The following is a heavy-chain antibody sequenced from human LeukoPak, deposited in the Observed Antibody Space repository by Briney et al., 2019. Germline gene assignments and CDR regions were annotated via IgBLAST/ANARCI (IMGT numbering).Heavy chain of an antibody. J-gene: IGHJ4*02. CDR3: ARGPDYGDRLDFFDY. V-gene: IGHV3-7*01. CDR1: GFTFSRHW. Sequence: GGSLRLSCAASGFTFSRHWMGWVRQAPGKGPEWVASIKQDGSQYYVDSVKGRFIISRDNAKNSLYLQMNRLRAEGTAVYSCARGPDYGDRLDFFDYWGQRTLVTVSS. CDR2: IKQDGSQ. D-gene: IGHD4-17*01.